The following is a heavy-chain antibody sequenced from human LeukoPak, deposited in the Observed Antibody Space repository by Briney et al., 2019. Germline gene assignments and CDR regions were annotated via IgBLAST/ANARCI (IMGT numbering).Heavy chain of an antibody. J-gene: IGHJ4*02. V-gene: IGHV1-18*01. D-gene: IGHD2-2*01. Sequence: ASVKVSCKASGYTFTNYGISWVRQAPGQGLECMGWISVYNGNTNYAQKLQGRVTMTTDTSTSTAYMELRSLRSDDTAVYYCARDSGKLYCTSTSCQYPFDYWGQGTLVTVSS. CDR3: ARDSGKLYCTSTSCQYPFDY. CDR2: ISVYNGNT. CDR1: GYTFTNYG.